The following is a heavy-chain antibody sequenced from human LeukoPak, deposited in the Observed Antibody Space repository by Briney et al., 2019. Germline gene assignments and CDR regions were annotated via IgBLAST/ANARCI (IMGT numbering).Heavy chain of an antibody. J-gene: IGHJ4*02. Sequence: GASVKVSCKASGGTFSSYAISWVRQAPGQGLEWMGWISAYNGNTNYAQKLQGRVTMTTDTSTSTAYMELRSLRSDDTAVYYCARSVVDTATFDYWGQGTLVTVSS. D-gene: IGHD5-18*01. V-gene: IGHV1-18*01. CDR1: GGTFSSYA. CDR2: ISAYNGNT. CDR3: ARSVVDTATFDY.